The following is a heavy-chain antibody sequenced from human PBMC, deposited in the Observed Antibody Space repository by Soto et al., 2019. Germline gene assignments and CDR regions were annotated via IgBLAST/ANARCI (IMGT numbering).Heavy chain of an antibody. CDR2: ISGSGGST. CDR1: GFTFSSYS. CDR3: AKDLRFLEWFLFDY. V-gene: IGHV3-23*01. Sequence: GGSLRLSCAASGFTFSSYSMSWVRQAPGKGLEWVSAISGSGGSTYYADSVRGRFTISRDNSKNTLYLQMNSLRAEDTAVYYCAKDLRFLEWFLFDYWGQGTLVTVSS. J-gene: IGHJ4*02. D-gene: IGHD3-3*01.